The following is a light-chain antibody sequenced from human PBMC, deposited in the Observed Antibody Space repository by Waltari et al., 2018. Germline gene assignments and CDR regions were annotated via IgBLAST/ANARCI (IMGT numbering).Light chain of an antibody. CDR3: CSYAGRYTSV. Sequence: QSALTQPRSVSGSPGQSVTLPCTGTSSDLAGYKDLSWYQHHPGKAPTLVIYDVDKRPSGVPYRFSGSKAGNTASLTISGLQTDDDADYYCCSYAGRYTSVFGRGTRVTVL. CDR2: DVD. V-gene: IGLV2-11*01. CDR1: SSDLAGYKD. J-gene: IGLJ2*01.